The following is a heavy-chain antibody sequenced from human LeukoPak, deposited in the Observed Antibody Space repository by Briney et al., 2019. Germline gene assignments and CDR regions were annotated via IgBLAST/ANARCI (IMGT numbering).Heavy chain of an antibody. CDR3: ARDEDYDILTGYPQVAFDI. V-gene: IGHV3-33*01. CDR1: GFTFSSYG. J-gene: IGHJ3*02. CDR2: IWYDGSNK. D-gene: IGHD3-9*01. Sequence: GRSLRLSCAASGFTFSSYGMHWVRQAPGKGLEWVAVIWYDGSNKYYADSVKGRFTISRDNSKNTLYLQMNSLRAEDTAVYYCARDEDYDILTGYPQVAFDIWGQGTMVTVSS.